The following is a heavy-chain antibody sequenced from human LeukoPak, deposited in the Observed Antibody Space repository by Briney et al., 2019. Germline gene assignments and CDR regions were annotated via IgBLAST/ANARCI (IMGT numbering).Heavy chain of an antibody. Sequence: KPSETLSLTCAVYGGSFSGYYWSWIRQPPGKGLVWIEEINHSGSTNYNPSLKSRVTISVDTSKNQFSLKLSSVTAADTAVYYCAAGYYCSSTSCYESYFDYWGQGTLVTVSS. V-gene: IGHV4-34*01. CDR2: INHSGST. J-gene: IGHJ4*02. CDR3: AAGYYCSSTSCYESYFDY. CDR1: GGSFSGYY. D-gene: IGHD2-2*01.